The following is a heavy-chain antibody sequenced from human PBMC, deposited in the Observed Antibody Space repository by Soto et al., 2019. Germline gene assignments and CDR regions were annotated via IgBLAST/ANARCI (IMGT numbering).Heavy chain of an antibody. Sequence: EVQVVESGGDLVKSGGSLRLSCSASGFTFTKAWLGWVRLAPGKGLEWVGRIKSKTDGGTTDYAAPVRGRFTISRDDSKNTVYLQMSSLKTEDTAVYYCPTDGGIAVRPLFDYWGQGTLVTVSP. V-gene: IGHV3-15*01. CDR3: PTDGGIAVRPLFDY. J-gene: IGHJ4*02. CDR2: IKSKTDGGTT. D-gene: IGHD6-6*01. CDR1: GFTFTKAW.